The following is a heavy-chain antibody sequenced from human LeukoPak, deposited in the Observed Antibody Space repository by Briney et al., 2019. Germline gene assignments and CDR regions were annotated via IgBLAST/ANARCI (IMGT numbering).Heavy chain of an antibody. CDR3: ARSRVTNAFDI. V-gene: IGHV3-21*01. Sequence: GGSLRLSCAASGFTFSSYWMHWVRQAPGKGLEWVSSISSSSSYIYYADSVKGRFTISRDNAKNSLYLQMNSLRAENTAVYYCARSRVTNAFDIWGQGTMVTVSS. J-gene: IGHJ3*02. D-gene: IGHD4-23*01. CDR2: ISSSSSYI. CDR1: GFTFSSYW.